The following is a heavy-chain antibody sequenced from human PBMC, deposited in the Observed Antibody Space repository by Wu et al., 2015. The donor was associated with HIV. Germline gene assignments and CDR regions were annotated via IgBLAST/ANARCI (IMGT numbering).Heavy chain of an antibody. CDR2: VSTYDDST. Sequence: QVQLVQSGTEVKEPGASVKVSCKASGYTFTSYTITWVRQAPGQGLEWMGWVSTYDDSTNYAQKFQGRVTMTTDTSSSTAYMELRSLISDDTAVYYCATWKVVADSLRLDYWGQGTLVTSPQ. V-gene: IGHV1-18*01. J-gene: IGHJ4*02. CDR1: GYTFTSYT. D-gene: IGHD2-15*01. CDR3: ATWKVVADSLRLDY.